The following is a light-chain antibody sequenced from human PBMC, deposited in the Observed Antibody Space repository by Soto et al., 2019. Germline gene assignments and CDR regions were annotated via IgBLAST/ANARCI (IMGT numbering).Light chain of an antibody. CDR1: QSISSW. Sequence: DIQMTQSPSTLSASVGDRVTITCRASQSISSWLAWYQQKPGKAPKLLIYDASSLESGVPSRFSGRGSGTEFTLTISSLQPGDVATYYWQQYNSYSWTFGQGTKVEIK. CDR3: QQYNSYSWT. CDR2: DAS. V-gene: IGKV1-5*01. J-gene: IGKJ1*01.